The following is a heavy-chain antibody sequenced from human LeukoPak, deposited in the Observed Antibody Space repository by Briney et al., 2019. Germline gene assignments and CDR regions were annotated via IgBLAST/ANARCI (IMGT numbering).Heavy chain of an antibody. CDR1: GGSISSSSYY. CDR2: IYYSGST. Sequence: SETLSLTCTVSGGSISSSSYYWGWIRQPPGKGLEWIGSIYYSGSTYYNPSLKSRVTISVDTSKNQFSLKLSSVTAADTAVYYCARTLYFYGSGTYRRKSFDSWGQGTLVTVSS. D-gene: IGHD3-10*01. J-gene: IGHJ4*02. V-gene: IGHV4-39*07. CDR3: ARTLYFYGSGTYRRKSFDS.